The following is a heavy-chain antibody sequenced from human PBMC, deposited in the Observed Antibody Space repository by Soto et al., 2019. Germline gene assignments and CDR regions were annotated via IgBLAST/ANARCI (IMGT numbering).Heavy chain of an antibody. J-gene: IGHJ4*02. Sequence: SLRLSCAASGFTFSSYCMTWFRQAPGKGMEWVSYISSSSSTIYYADSVKGRFTISRDNAKNSLYLQMNSLRAEDTAVYYCARPRYCSGGSCYSDYWGQGTLVTVSS. CDR2: ISSSSSTI. CDR3: ARPRYCSGGSCYSDY. V-gene: IGHV3-48*01. D-gene: IGHD2-15*01. CDR1: GFTFSSYC.